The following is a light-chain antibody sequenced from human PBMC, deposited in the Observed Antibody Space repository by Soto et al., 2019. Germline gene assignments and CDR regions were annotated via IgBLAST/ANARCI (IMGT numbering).Light chain of an antibody. CDR2: DVT. V-gene: IGLV2-14*01. Sequence: QSALTQPASVSGSPGQSITISCTGTSGDVGGYNYVSWYQRHPGKAPKLIIYDVTNRPSGVSDRFSGFKSGNTASLTISGRRAEDEGDDYCSSYISRTFVVFGGGTKLTVL. J-gene: IGLJ2*01. CDR1: SGDVGGYNY. CDR3: SSYISRTFVV.